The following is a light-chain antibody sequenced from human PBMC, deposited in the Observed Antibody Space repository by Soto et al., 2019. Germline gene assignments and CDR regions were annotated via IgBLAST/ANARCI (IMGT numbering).Light chain of an antibody. CDR1: SSDVGGYNY. Sequence: QSALTQPASVSGSPGQSITISCSGTSSDVGGYNYVSWYQQYPGKAPKLMIYEVNKRPSGVPDRFSGSKSGNTASLTVSGLQAEDEADYYCSSYGGSNNLVFGGGTQLTVL. CDR3: SSYGGSNNLV. CDR2: EVN. J-gene: IGLJ2*01. V-gene: IGLV2-8*01.